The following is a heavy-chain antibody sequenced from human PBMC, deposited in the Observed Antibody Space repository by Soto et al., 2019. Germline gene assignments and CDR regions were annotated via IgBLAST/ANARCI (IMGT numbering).Heavy chain of an antibody. Sequence: ASVKVSCKSSGYTFTAYNIHWVRQAPGQGPEWLGRINPQSLGTHYSQNFKARLSSTTHRSISTAYMELWSLTSGDTALYYCARRVTTDCSTGVCPSHLHYDMDVWGQGTTVTVSS. D-gene: IGHD2-8*01. CDR2: INPQSLGT. J-gene: IGHJ6*02. CDR3: ARRVTTDCSTGVCPSHLHYDMDV. V-gene: IGHV1-2*06. CDR1: GYTFTAYN.